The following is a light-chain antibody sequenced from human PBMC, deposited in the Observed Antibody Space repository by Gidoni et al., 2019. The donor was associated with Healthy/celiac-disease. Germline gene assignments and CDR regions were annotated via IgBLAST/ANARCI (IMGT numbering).Light chain of an antibody. Sequence: SVLTQPPPVSGAPGQRVTISCTGSSPNIGTGYDVHWYQHLPGTAPKLLIYGNSNRPSGVPDRFSGSKSGTSASLAITGLQAEDEADYYCQSYDSSLSDWVFGGGTKLTVL. J-gene: IGLJ3*02. CDR2: GNS. CDR1: SPNIGTGYD. V-gene: IGLV1-40*01. CDR3: QSYDSSLSDWV.